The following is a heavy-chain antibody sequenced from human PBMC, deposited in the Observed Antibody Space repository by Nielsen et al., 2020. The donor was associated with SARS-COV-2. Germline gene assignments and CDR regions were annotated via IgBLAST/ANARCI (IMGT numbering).Heavy chain of an antibody. CDR2: IYYSGST. V-gene: IGHV4-31*03. CDR1: GGSISSGGYY. J-gene: IGHJ6*03. CDR3: ARVRSSSSVYHYYYMDV. Sequence: SETLSLTCTVSGGSISSGGYYWSWIRQHPGKGLEWIGYIYYSGSTYYNPSLKSRVTISVDTSKNQFSLKLSSVTAADTAVYYCARVRSSSSVYHYYYMDVWGKGTTVTVSS. D-gene: IGHD6-6*01.